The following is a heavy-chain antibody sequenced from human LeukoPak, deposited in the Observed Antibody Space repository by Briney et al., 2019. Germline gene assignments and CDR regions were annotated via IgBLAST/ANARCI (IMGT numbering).Heavy chain of an antibody. Sequence: ASVKVSCKASGYTFTTYGITWVRQGPGQGLEWMGWISAYNGNTIYAQKLQGRVTMTTDTSTSTAYMELRSLRSDDTAVYYCARDGAYYYGSGRSNFDYWGQGTLLTVSS. D-gene: IGHD3-10*01. CDR2: ISAYNGNT. J-gene: IGHJ4*02. CDR1: GYTFTTYG. V-gene: IGHV1-18*01. CDR3: ARDGAYYYGSGRSNFDY.